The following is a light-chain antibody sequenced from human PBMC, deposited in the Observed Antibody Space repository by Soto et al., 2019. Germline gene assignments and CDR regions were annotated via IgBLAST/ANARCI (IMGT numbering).Light chain of an antibody. CDR2: EVS. CDR1: SSDVGGYNY. CDR3: SSYTSSSTVA. J-gene: IGLJ2*01. V-gene: IGLV2-14*01. Sequence: QSALTQPASVSGSPGQSITISCTGTSSDVGGYNYVSWYQQNPGKAPKLMIYEVSNRPSGVSNRFSGSKSGNTASLTISGLQAEDEADYYCSSYTSSSTVAFGGGTKLTVL.